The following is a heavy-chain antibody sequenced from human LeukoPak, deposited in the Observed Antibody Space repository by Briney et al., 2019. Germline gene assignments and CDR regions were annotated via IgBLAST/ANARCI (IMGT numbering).Heavy chain of an antibody. V-gene: IGHV3-11*01. CDR3: ARATPGRYCSGGSCYSFPSYYGMDV. CDR1: GFTFSDYY. CDR2: ISSSGSTI. J-gene: IGHJ6*02. D-gene: IGHD2-15*01. Sequence: GGSLRLSCAASGFTFSDYYMSWIRQAPGKGLEWVSYISSSGSTIYYAVSVKGRFTISRDNAKNSLYLQMNSLRAEDMAVYYCARATPGRYCSGGSCYSFPSYYGMDVWGQGTTVTVSS.